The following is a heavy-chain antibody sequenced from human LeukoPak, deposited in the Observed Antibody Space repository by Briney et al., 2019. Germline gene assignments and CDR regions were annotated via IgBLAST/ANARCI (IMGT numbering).Heavy chain of an antibody. D-gene: IGHD3-9*01. CDR2: IKSDGSEI. V-gene: IGHV3-7*01. J-gene: IGHJ4*02. Sequence: GGSLRLSCAVSGFTFSSYWMSWVRQAPGKGLEWVATIKSDGSEIYYVDSVKGRFTISRDNAKNSLYLQMNSLRAEDTAVYYCATTGYYPYYFDYWGQGTLVTVSS. CDR3: ATTGYYPYYFDY. CDR1: GFTFSSYW.